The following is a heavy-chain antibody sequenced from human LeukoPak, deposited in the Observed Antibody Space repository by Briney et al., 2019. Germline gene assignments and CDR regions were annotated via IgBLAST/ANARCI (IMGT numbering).Heavy chain of an antibody. V-gene: IGHV4-34*01. CDR2: INHSGST. D-gene: IGHD3-10*01. J-gene: IGHJ4*02. CDR1: GGSFSGYY. Sequence: SETLSLTCAVYGGSFSGYYWSWIRQPPGKGLEWIGEINHSGSTNYNPSLKSRVTISLDTSKNQFSLKLSSVTAADTAVYYCARVLLWFGEYPDYWGQGTLVTVSS. CDR3: ARVLLWFGEYPDY.